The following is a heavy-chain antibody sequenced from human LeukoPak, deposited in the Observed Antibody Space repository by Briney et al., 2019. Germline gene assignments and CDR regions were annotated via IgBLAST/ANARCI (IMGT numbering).Heavy chain of an antibody. J-gene: IGHJ4*02. D-gene: IGHD3-22*01. Sequence: SETLSLTCTVSGGSISTSNYYWGWIRQPPGKGLEWIGNIFYSGSTYYSPSLKSRVTISVDTSKNQFSLKLSSVTAADTAVYYCARGYDSSGYYLTYFDYWGQGTLVTVSS. CDR3: ARGYDSSGYYLTYFDY. V-gene: IGHV4-39*07. CDR1: GGSISTSNYY. CDR2: IFYSGST.